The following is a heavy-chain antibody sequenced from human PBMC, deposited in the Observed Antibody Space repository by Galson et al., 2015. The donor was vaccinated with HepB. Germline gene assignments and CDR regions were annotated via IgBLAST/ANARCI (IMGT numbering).Heavy chain of an antibody. CDR1: GYTFTTSG. Sequence: SVKVSCKASGYTFTTSGISWVRLAPGQGLEWMAWINPYNGNTNYAQNLQGRVTMTTDTSTSTTYMELRSLRSDDTAVYYCASLASGSGSSYYYGMDVWDQGTTVTVSS. CDR2: INPYNGNT. CDR3: ASLASGSGSSYYYGMDV. V-gene: IGHV1-18*01. J-gene: IGHJ6*02. D-gene: IGHD3-10*01.